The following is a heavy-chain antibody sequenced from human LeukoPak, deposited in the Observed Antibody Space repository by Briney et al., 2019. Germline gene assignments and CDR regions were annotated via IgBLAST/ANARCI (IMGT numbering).Heavy chain of an antibody. V-gene: IGHV3-23*01. J-gene: IGHJ6*02. CDR1: GFTFSSYA. D-gene: IGHD3-9*01. Sequence: PGGSLRLSCAASGFTFSSYAMTWVRQAPGKGLEWVSGISGSGGDTYNADSVKGRFTISRDNSKITLYLQMNSLRPEDTAVYYCAKGGGLYDILTSYYYYGMDVWGQGTTVTVSS. CDR2: ISGSGGDT. CDR3: AKGGGLYDILTSYYYYGMDV.